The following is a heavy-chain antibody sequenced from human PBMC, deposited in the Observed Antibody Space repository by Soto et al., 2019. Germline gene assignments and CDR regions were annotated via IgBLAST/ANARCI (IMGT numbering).Heavy chain of an antibody. D-gene: IGHD5-12*01. V-gene: IGHV1-46*01. J-gene: IGHJ6*02. Sequence: ASVKVSCKASGYTFTSYYMHWVRQAPGQGLEWMGIINPSGGSTSYAQKFQGRVTMTRDPSTSTVYMELCSLRSEDTAVYYCATPRRGYNLYYYYGMDVWGQGTTVTVCS. CDR2: INPSGGST. CDR1: GYTFTSYY. CDR3: ATPRRGYNLYYYYGMDV.